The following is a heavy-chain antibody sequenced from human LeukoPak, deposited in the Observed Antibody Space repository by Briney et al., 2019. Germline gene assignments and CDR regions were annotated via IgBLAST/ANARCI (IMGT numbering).Heavy chain of an antibody. CDR2: IYYSGST. Sequence: SETLSLTCTVSGGSIGSGDYYWSWIRQPPGKGLEWIGYIYYSGSTYYNPSLKSRVTISVDTSKNQFSLKLSSVTAADTAVYYCAREAYYYDSSGYSPDAFDIWGQGTMVTVSS. D-gene: IGHD3-22*01. CDR3: AREAYYYDSSGYSPDAFDI. CDR1: GGSIGSGDYY. V-gene: IGHV4-30-4*01. J-gene: IGHJ3*02.